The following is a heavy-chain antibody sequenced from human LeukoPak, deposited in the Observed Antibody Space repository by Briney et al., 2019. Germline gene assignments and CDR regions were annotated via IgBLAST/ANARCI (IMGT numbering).Heavy chain of an antibody. Sequence: GESLKISCKGSGYSFTSYWTGWVRQMPGKGLEWMGITYPGDSDTRYSPSFQGQVTISADKSISTAYLQWSSLKASDTAMYYCARFGPKYSSSWYSPDYWGQGTLVTVSS. CDR1: GYSFTSYW. D-gene: IGHD6-13*01. J-gene: IGHJ4*02. V-gene: IGHV5-51*01. CDR3: ARFGPKYSSSWYSPDY. CDR2: TYPGDSDT.